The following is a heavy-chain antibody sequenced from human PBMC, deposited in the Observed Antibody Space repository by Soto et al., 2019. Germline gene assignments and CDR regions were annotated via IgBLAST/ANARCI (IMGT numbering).Heavy chain of an antibody. CDR2: ISGSGGSI. J-gene: IGHJ5*02. Sequence: VGSLRLSCAGSGFTFSDYAMSWVRQAPGKGLEWVSGISGSGGSIYNADSVKDRFTISRDNSKNTLYLQMNSLRAEDTAIYYWAKDLTPRQGVKNWFDPGGQETLFTVSS. D-gene: IGHD3-16*01. CDR1: GFTFSDYA. CDR3: AKDLTPRQGVKNWFDP. V-gene: IGHV3-23*01.